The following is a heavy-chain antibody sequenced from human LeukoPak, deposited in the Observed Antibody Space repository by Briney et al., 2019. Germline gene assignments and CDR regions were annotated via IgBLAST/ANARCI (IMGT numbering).Heavy chain of an antibody. CDR1: GFTFSSYA. Sequence: PGGSLRLSCAASGFTFSSYAMSWVRQAPGKGLEWVSAISGSGGSTYYADSVKGRFTISRDNSKNTLYLQMNSLRAEDTAVYYCAKDTYYYDSSGYYTLDYWGQGTLVTVSS. CDR3: AKDTYYYDSSGYYTLDY. V-gene: IGHV3-23*01. CDR2: ISGSGGST. J-gene: IGHJ4*02. D-gene: IGHD3-22*01.